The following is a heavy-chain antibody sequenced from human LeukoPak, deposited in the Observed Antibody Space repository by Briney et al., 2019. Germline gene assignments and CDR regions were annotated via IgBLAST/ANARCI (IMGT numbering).Heavy chain of an antibody. D-gene: IGHD3-16*01. CDR3: ARDSIGAFDI. CDR1: GFTFSSYS. CDR2: ISSSSSYI. J-gene: IGHJ3*02. Sequence: GGSLRLSCAASGFTFSSYSMNWVRQAPGKGPEWVSSISSSSSYIYYADSVKGRFTISRDNAKNSLYLQMNSLRAEDTAVYYCARDSIGAFDIWGQGTMVTVSS. V-gene: IGHV3-21*01.